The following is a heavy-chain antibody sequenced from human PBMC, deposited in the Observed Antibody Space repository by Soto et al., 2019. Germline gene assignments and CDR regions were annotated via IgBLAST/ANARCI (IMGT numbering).Heavy chain of an antibody. CDR3: ARLSDGCSGGSCYWFDP. CDR1: GYSFTSYW. Sequence: GESLKISCKGSGYSFTSYWIGWVRQMPGKGLEWMGIIYPGDSDTRYSPSFQGQVTISADKSISTAYLQWSSLKASDTAMYYCARLSDGCSGGSCYWFDPWGQGTLVTVSS. V-gene: IGHV5-51*01. CDR2: IYPGDSDT. D-gene: IGHD2-15*01. J-gene: IGHJ5*02.